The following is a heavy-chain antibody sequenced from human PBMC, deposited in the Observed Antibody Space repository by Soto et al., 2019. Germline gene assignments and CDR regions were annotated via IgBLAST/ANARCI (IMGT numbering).Heavy chain of an antibody. Sequence: SETLSLTCSVSGDSIRRGTYHWAWIRQPPGKGLEWIASIYYSGTTYYNPSLKSRVTISVDTSRNQLSVKVGSVTAADTAAYFCVRHVGDRLWYFDYWGQGTLVNVSS. J-gene: IGHJ4*02. CDR3: VRHVGDRLWYFDY. V-gene: IGHV4-39*01. D-gene: IGHD2-21*01. CDR1: GDSIRRGTYH. CDR2: IYYSGTT.